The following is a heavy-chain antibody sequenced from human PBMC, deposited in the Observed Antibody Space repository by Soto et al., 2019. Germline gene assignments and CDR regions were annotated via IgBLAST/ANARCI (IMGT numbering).Heavy chain of an antibody. V-gene: IGHV4-61*08. CDR3: ARGKGGLHYYFDS. Sequence: QVQLQEAGPGLVKPADTLSLSCTVSGDSVDVGGYFWSWIRQSPGGVLEWIGFIYNSGSTNSNPSLRSRITVSMDTSKNAFSLSLNSVTAADSAVYYCARGKGGLHYYFDSWGQGTPVTVSS. CDR1: GDSVDVGGYF. CDR2: IYNSGST. D-gene: IGHD3-10*01. J-gene: IGHJ4*02.